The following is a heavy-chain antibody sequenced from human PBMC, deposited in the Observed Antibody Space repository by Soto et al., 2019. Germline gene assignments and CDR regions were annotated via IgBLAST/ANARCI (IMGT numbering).Heavy chain of an antibody. Sequence: QVQLVQSGAEVKKPGSSVKVSCKASGGTFNTHYINWLRQAPGQGLEWMGRIIPILDITNYAPKFQGRVTITADKSTGTATMDLTSLRSDDTAVYFCGILHQGGCGADYWGQGTLITVSS. CDR3: GILHQGGCGADY. D-gene: IGHD2-21*01. V-gene: IGHV1-69*02. CDR1: GGTFNTHY. CDR2: IIPILDIT. J-gene: IGHJ4*02.